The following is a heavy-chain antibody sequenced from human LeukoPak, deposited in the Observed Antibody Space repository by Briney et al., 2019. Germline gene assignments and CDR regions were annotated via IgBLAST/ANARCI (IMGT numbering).Heavy chain of an antibody. CDR1: GFTFSSYA. J-gene: IGHJ4*02. D-gene: IGHD3-22*01. V-gene: IGHV3-15*01. CDR2: IKSKTDGGTK. CDR3: ASNTMIVVVISYYFDY. Sequence: AGGSLRLSCAASGFTFSSYAMSWVRQAPGKGLEWVGRIKSKTDGGTKDYAAPVKGRFTISRDDSKNTLYLQMNSLKTEDTAVYYCASNTMIVVVISYYFDYWGQGTLVTVSS.